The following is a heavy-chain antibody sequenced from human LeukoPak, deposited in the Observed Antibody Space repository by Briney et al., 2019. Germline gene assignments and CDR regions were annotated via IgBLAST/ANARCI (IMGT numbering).Heavy chain of an antibody. Sequence: KPSETLSLTCAVYGGSFSGYYWSWIRQPPGKGLEWIGEINHSGSTNYNPSLKSRVTISVDTSKNQSSLKLSSVTAADTAVYYCARADPYSSSSALDYWGQGTLVTVSS. CDR1: GGSFSGYY. J-gene: IGHJ4*02. V-gene: IGHV4-34*01. CDR2: INHSGST. D-gene: IGHD6-6*01. CDR3: ARADPYSSSSALDY.